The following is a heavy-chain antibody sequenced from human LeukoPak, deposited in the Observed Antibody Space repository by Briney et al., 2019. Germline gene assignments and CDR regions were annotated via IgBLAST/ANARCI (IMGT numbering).Heavy chain of an antibody. CDR1: GFTFSSYG. D-gene: IGHD4-17*01. CDR3: AKVFATATTFYYFDY. CDR2: ISYDGSNK. Sequence: GGSLRLSCAASGFTFSSYGMHWVRQAPGKGLEWVAVISYDGSNKYYADSVKGRFTISRDNSKNTLYLQMNSLRAEDTAVYYCAKVFATATTFYYFDYWAREPWSPSP. J-gene: IGHJ4*02. V-gene: IGHV3-30*18.